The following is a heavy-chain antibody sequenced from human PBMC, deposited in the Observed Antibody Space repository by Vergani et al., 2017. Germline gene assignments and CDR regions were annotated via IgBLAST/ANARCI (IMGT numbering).Heavy chain of an antibody. D-gene: IGHD2-15*01. CDR3: ARGSCLGGSCYKPLFDY. CDR2: IHTSGST. Sequence: QVQLQESGPGLVKPSQTLSLTFTVSGGSINSHNYYLSWIRQPAGKGLDCICRIHTSGSTNYNPSLKSRVTMSEDTSKHQLSLNLTSVTAADTAVYFCARGSCLGGSCYKPLFDYWGQGILVTVSS. J-gene: IGHJ4*02. V-gene: IGHV4-61*02. CDR1: GGSINSHNYY.